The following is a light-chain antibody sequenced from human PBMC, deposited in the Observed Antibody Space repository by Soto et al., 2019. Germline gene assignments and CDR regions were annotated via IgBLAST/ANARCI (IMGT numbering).Light chain of an antibody. CDR3: QQYYSNPIT. J-gene: IGKJ5*01. Sequence: IVMTQSPDSLAVSLGERATINCKSSQSVLYSSNNKNYLTWYQQKPGQPPKLLIYWASTRESGVPDRFSGSGSGTDFTLTISSLQAEDVAVYYCQQYYSNPITFGQGTRLEIK. CDR2: WAS. CDR1: QSVLYSSNNKNY. V-gene: IGKV4-1*01.